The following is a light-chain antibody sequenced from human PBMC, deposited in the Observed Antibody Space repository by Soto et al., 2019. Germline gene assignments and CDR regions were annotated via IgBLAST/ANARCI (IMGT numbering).Light chain of an antibody. CDR3: QQSYSTPRT. V-gene: IGKV1-39*01. CDR2: AAS. J-gene: IGKJ2*01. Sequence: DIQMTQSPSSLSASVVDRVTITCRASQSISSYVNWYQQKPGKAHKLLIYAASSLQSGVPSRFSGSGSGTDFTLTISSLQPEDFATYYCQQSYSTPRTVGQGTKLEIK. CDR1: QSISSY.